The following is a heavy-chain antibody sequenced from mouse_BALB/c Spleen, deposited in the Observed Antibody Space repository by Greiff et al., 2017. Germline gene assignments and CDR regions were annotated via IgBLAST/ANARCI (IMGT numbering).Heavy chain of an antibody. D-gene: IGHD6-1*01. J-gene: IGHJ1*01. CDR1: GFDFSRYW. CDR2: INPDSSTI. V-gene: IGHV4-1*02. Sequence: DVKLQESGGGLVQPGGSLKLSCAASGFDFSRYWMSWVRQAPGKGLEWIGEINPDSSTINYTPSLKDKFIISRDNAKNTLYLQMSKVRSEDTALYYCARPAPRYWYFDVWGAGTTVTVSS. CDR3: ARPAPRYWYFDV.